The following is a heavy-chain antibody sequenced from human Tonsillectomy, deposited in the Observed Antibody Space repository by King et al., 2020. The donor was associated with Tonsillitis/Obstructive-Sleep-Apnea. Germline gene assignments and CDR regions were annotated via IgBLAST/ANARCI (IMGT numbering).Heavy chain of an antibody. CDR2: IYPGDSDT. CDR1: AYTFTDYW. CDR3: ARGDDTHGYYYGSFDY. D-gene: IGHD3-22*01. J-gene: IGHJ4*02. Sequence: QLVQSGAEVKKPGESLKISCKGSAYTFTDYWIGWVRQMPGKGLEWMGSIYPGDSDTRYSPSFQGQVTSSADTSIRTASLEWSSLKASDTAMYYCARGDDTHGYYYGSFDYWGQGTLVTVSS. V-gene: IGHV5-51*03.